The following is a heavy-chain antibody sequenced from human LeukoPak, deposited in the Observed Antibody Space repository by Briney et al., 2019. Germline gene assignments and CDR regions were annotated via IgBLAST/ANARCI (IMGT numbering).Heavy chain of an antibody. CDR1: GFTFSHYW. J-gene: IGHJ3*02. V-gene: IGHV3-7*01. D-gene: IGHD3-22*01. Sequence: GGSLRLSCAASGFTFSHYWMSWVRQAPGKGLEWVANIKQDGSEKYYVDSVKGRFTISRDNAKNSLYLQMNSLRAEDTAVYYCASYSSGYFSAFDIWGQGTMVTVSS. CDR2: IKQDGSEK. CDR3: ASYSSGYFSAFDI.